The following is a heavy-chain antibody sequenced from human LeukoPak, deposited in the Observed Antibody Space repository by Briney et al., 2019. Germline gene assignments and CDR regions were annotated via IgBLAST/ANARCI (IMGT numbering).Heavy chain of an antibody. V-gene: IGHV1-69*01. J-gene: IGHJ6*02. D-gene: IGHD2-2*03. CDR2: IIPIFGTA. CDR3: VRVEIVGWPTDETGLDYYYYYGMDV. CDR1: GGTFSSYA. Sequence: SVKVSCKASGGTFSSYAISWVRQAPGQGLEWMGGIIPIFGTANYAQKFQDRVTITADESTSTAYMELSSLRSEDTAVYYCVRVEIVGWPTDETGLDYYYYYGMDVWGQGTTVTVSS.